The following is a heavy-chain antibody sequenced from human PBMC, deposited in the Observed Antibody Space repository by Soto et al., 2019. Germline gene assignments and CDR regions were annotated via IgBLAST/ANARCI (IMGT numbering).Heavy chain of an antibody. V-gene: IGHV1-46*03. D-gene: IGHD6-25*01. CDR1: GYTFTSYY. Sequence: QVQLVQSGAEVKKPGASVKVSCKASGYTFTSYYMHWVRQAPGQGLEWMGIINPSGGSTSYAQKFQGRVXXNXDXXTSTVYMELSSLRSEDTAVYYCARDLAAQYYGMDVWGQGTTVTVSS. CDR2: INPSGGST. CDR3: ARDLAAQYYGMDV. J-gene: IGHJ6*02.